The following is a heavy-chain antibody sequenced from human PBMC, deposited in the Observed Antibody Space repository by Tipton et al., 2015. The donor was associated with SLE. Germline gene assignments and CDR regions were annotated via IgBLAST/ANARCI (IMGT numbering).Heavy chain of an antibody. CDR1: GYSISSGYY. V-gene: IGHV4-38-2*02. J-gene: IGHJ4*02. CDR2: IYHSGST. D-gene: IGHD3-22*01. Sequence: TLSLTCTVSGYSISSGYYWAWIRKPPGKGLEWIGCIYHSGSTYYNPSLKSRVTISVDTSKNQFSLKLNSVIAADTAVYYCARSAPDSSAYPTFFDYWGQGTPVTVSS. CDR3: ARSAPDSSAYPTFFDY.